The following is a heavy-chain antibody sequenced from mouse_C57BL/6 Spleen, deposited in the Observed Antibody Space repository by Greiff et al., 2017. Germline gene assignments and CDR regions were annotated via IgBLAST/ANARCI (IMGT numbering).Heavy chain of an antibody. J-gene: IGHJ4*01. Sequence: VQLKESGPGLVKPSQSLSLTCSVTGYSITSGYYWNWIRQFPGNKLEWMGYISYDGSNNYNPSLKNRISITRDTSKNQFFLKLNSVTTEDTATYYCARGDYLGDDWGQGTSVTVSS. V-gene: IGHV3-6*01. CDR2: ISYDGSN. CDR3: ARGDYLGDD. D-gene: IGHD1-1*01. CDR1: GYSITSGYY.